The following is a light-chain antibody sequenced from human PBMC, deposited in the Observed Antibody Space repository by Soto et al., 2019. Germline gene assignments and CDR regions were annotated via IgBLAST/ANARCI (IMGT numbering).Light chain of an antibody. Sequence: DIQMTQSPSSLSASVGDRVTITCRASQSITNSLNWYQHNPGKAPTLLVYPASSLQSGVPSRFSGSRSGTDFTLTISSLQPEDFATYFCQQGHSMPFTFGPGAKVDI. V-gene: IGKV1-39*01. CDR3: QQGHSMPFT. J-gene: IGKJ3*01. CDR1: QSITNS. CDR2: PAS.